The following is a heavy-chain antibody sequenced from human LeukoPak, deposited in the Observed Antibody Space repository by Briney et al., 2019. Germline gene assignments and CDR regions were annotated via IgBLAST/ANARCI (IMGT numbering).Heavy chain of an antibody. CDR1: GYTFTTYA. J-gene: IGHJ3*02. D-gene: IGHD2-15*01. CDR3: VRAGVVVVAAARGAFDI. CDR2: INTGSGST. Sequence: ASVKVSCKASGYTFTTYAIHWVRQAPGQRLEWMGWINTGSGSTRYSPKFQGRVTITRDTSATTAYMELNSLRSEDTAVYLCVRAGVVVVAAARGAFDIWGQGTVVTVSS. V-gene: IGHV1-3*04.